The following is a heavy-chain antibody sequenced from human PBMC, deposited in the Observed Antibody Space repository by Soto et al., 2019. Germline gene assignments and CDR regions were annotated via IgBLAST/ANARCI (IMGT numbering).Heavy chain of an antibody. D-gene: IGHD3-10*01. J-gene: IGHJ6*03. Sequence: QVQLVESGGGVVQPGRSLRLSCAASGFTFSSYGMHWVRQAPGKGLEWVAVISYDGSNKYYADSVKGRFTISRDNSKNTLYRQWNSLRAEDTAVYYCAKVSGDYYYYKDVLGKGTTVTVSS. CDR2: ISYDGSNK. CDR1: GFTFSSYG. V-gene: IGHV3-30*18. CDR3: AKVSGDYYYYKDV.